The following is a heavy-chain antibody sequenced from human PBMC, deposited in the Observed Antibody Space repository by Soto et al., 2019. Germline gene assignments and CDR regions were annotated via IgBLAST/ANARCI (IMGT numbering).Heavy chain of an antibody. CDR3: ARDSSSYEYYYYGMDV. CDR1: GYTFTSYG. Sequence: QVQLVQSGAEVKKPGASVKVSCKASGYTFTSYGISWVRQAPGQGLEWMGWISAYNGNTNYAQKLQGRVTMTTDTXTXKAYMELRSLRSDDTAVYYCARDSSSYEYYYYGMDVWGQGTTVTVSS. J-gene: IGHJ6*02. D-gene: IGHD6-6*01. CDR2: ISAYNGNT. V-gene: IGHV1-18*01.